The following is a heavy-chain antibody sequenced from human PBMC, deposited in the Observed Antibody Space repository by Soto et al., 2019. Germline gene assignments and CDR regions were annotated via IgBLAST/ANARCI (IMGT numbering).Heavy chain of an antibody. D-gene: IGHD6-13*01. CDR3: ARSQQQLVPYYYYGMDV. J-gene: IGHJ6*02. CDR2: IIPIFGTA. CDR1: GGTFSSYA. V-gene: IGHV1-69*01. Sequence: QMQLVQSGAEVKKPGSSVKVSCKASGGTFSSYAISWVRQAPGQGLEWMGGIIPIFGTANYAQKFQGRVTITADESTSTAYMELSSLRSEDTAVYYCARSQQQLVPYYYYGMDVWGQGTTVTVSS.